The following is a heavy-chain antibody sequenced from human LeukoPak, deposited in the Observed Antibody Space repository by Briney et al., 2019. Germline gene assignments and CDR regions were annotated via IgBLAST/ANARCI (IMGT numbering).Heavy chain of an antibody. D-gene: IGHD2-2*02. J-gene: IGHJ5*02. CDR2: ISSSSSYI. V-gene: IGHV3-21*01. CDR3: ARDPYTVGGPNWFDP. CDR1: GFTFSSYS. Sequence: GGSLRLSCAASGFTFSSYSMNWVRQAPGKGLEWVSSISSSSSYIYYADSVKGRFTISRDNAKNSLYLQMNSLRAEDTAVYYCARDPYTVGGPNWFDPWAREPWSPSPQ.